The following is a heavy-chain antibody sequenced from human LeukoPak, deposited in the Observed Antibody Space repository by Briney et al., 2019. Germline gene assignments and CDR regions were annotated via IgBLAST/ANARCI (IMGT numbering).Heavy chain of an antibody. D-gene: IGHD5-24*01. V-gene: IGHV3-9*01. CDR2: ISWNSGSI. CDR1: GFTFDDYA. Sequence: GGSLRLSCAASGFTFDDYAMHWVRQAPGKGLEWVSGISWNSGSIGYADSVKGRLTISRDNAKNSLYLQMNSLRAEDTALYYCAKDDGSLDYWGQGTLVTVSS. J-gene: IGHJ4*02. CDR3: AKDDGSLDY.